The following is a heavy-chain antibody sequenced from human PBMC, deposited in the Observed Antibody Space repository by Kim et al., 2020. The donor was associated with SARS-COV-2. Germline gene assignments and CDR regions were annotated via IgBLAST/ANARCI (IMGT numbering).Heavy chain of an antibody. Sequence: GGSLRLSCAASGFTFSSYAMHWVRQAPGKGLEWVAVISYDGSNKYYADSVKGRFTISRDNSKNTLYLQMNSLRAEDTAVYYCARDGLVQDSFVVDYWGQGTLVTVSS. D-gene: IGHD6-19*01. J-gene: IGHJ4*02. CDR2: ISYDGSNK. V-gene: IGHV3-30-3*01. CDR3: ARDGLVQDSFVVDY. CDR1: GFTFSSYA.